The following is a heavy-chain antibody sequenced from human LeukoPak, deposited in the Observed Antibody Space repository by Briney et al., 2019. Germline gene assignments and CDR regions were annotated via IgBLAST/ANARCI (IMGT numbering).Heavy chain of an antibody. Sequence: PSETLSLTCTVSGGSIRNNNYYWAWIRQPPGKGLEGIGSIYYSATTYYNPSLKSRVTISVDTSKNQFSLKLTSVTAADTAVYYCARPNVDTEMAELYWFFDVWGRGTLVTVSS. CDR1: GGSIRNNNYY. CDR3: ARPNVDTEMAELYWFFDV. J-gene: IGHJ2*01. CDR2: IYYSATT. D-gene: IGHD5-18*01. V-gene: IGHV4-39*01.